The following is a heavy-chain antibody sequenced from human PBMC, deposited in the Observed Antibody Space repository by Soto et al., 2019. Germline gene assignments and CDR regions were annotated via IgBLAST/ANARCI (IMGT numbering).Heavy chain of an antibody. Sequence: ASVKVSCKVSGYTLTELSMHWVRQAPGKGLEWMGGFDPEDGETIYAQKIQGRVTMTEDTSTDTAYMELSSLRSEDTAVYYCATVTAAAALGWFDPWGQGTLVTVSS. CDR3: ATVTAAAALGWFDP. V-gene: IGHV1-24*01. CDR1: GYTLTELS. J-gene: IGHJ5*02. CDR2: FDPEDGET. D-gene: IGHD6-13*01.